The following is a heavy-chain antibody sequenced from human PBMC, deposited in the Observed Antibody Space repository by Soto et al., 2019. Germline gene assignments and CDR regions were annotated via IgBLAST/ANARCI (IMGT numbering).Heavy chain of an antibody. J-gene: IGHJ4*02. CDR1: GFTFSSFA. CDR2: ISYDGSKK. V-gene: IGHV3-30-3*01. CDR3: TRDMDYGDRAFGDY. Sequence: PGGSLRLSCAASGFTFSSFALYWVRQAPGKGLDWLAVISYDGSKKYYADSVRGRFTISRDNSKNTLYLQMNGLRTEDTAVYYCTRDMDYGDRAFGDYWGQGTLVTVSS. D-gene: IGHD4-17*01.